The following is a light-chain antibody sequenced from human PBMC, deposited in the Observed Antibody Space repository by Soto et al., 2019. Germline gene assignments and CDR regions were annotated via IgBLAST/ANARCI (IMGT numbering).Light chain of an antibody. V-gene: IGKV1-6*01. CDR1: QGLRND. Sequence: AIQMTQSPSSLSASVGDRVTITCRASQGLRNDLGWYQQKPGKAPKLLIYAASSLQSGVPLRFSGSGSGTDFTLTISSLQPEDFATYYWLHDYNYPLTFGGGTKVEI. CDR2: AAS. CDR3: LHDYNYPLT. J-gene: IGKJ4*01.